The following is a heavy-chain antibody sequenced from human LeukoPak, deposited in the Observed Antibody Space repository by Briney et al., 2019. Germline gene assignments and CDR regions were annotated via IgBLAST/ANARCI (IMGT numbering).Heavy chain of an antibody. CDR1: GFSLSTSGMC. CDR2: IDWDDDK. CDR3: ARMPTYDSSGYPLDY. V-gene: IGHV2-70*11. J-gene: IGHJ4*02. Sequence: SGPTLVKPTPPLTLTCTFSGFSLSTSGMCVSWIRQPPGKALEWLARIDWDDDKYYSTSLKTRLTISKDTSKNQVVLTMTNMDPVDTATYYCARMPTYDSSGYPLDYWGQGTLVTVSS. D-gene: IGHD3-22*01.